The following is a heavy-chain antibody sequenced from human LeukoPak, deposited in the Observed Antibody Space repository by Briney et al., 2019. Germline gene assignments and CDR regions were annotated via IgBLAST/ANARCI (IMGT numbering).Heavy chain of an antibody. D-gene: IGHD4-23*01. V-gene: IGHV3-33*06. CDR2: IWYDGSNK. CDR3: AKELDYGGNSPFHY. J-gene: IGHJ4*02. Sequence: PGRSLRLSCAASGFSFSNYGMHWVRQAPGKGLEWVAVIWYDGSNKYYADSVKGRFTISRDNSKNTLYVQMSSLRAEDTAVYYCAKELDYGGNSPFHYWGQGTLVTVSS. CDR1: GFSFSNYG.